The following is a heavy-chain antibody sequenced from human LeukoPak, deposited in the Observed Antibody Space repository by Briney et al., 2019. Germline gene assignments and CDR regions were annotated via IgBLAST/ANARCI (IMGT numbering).Heavy chain of an antibody. CDR3: ARDRPGGSSLDY. D-gene: IGHD6-13*01. V-gene: IGHV4-4*07. CDR2: IHTGGST. CDR1: GVSISSYY. J-gene: IGHJ4*02. Sequence: SETLSLTCTVSGVSISSYYWSWIRQPAGKGLEWIGRIHTGGSTTYNPSLKSRVTVSVDTSKNQVSLKLTSVTAADTAVYYCARDRPGGSSLDYWGQGTLVTVSS.